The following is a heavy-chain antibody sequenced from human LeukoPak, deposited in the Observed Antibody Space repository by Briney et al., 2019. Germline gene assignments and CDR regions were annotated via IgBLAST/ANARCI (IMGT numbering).Heavy chain of an antibody. J-gene: IGHJ4*02. CDR3: VRDGGAGFDY. Sequence: GGSLRLSCAASGFTFSSYGMYWVRQAPGKGLEWVAVIWYDGSNKYYADSVKGRFTISGDDSKNTLYLQMDSLRAEDTAVYCCVRDGGAGFDYWGQGTLVTVSS. V-gene: IGHV3-33*07. CDR1: GFTFSSYG. D-gene: IGHD1-14*01. CDR2: IWYDGSNK.